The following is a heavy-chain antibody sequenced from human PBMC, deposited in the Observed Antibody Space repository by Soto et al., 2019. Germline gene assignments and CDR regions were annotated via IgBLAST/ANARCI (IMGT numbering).Heavy chain of an antibody. CDR1: GFTVSSNY. CDR2: IYSGGST. D-gene: IGHD3-9*01. J-gene: IGHJ4*02. Sequence: GGSLRLSCAASGFTVSSNYMSWVRQAPGKGLEWVSVIYSGGSTYYADSVKGRFTISRDNSKNTLYLQMNSLRAEDTAVYYCAREVNILTGYRSWGQGTLVTVSS. CDR3: AREVNILTGYRS. V-gene: IGHV3-66*01.